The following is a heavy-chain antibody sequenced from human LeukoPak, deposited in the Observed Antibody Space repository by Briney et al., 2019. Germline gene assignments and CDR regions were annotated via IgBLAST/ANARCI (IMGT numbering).Heavy chain of an antibody. J-gene: IGHJ4*02. Sequence: PSETLSLTCTVSGGSISSSSYYWGWIRQPPGKGLEWIGSIYYSGSTYYNPSLKSRVTISVDTSKNQFSLKLSSVTAADTAVYYCARGGLSGTWYDYWGQGTLVTVSS. CDR1: GGSISSSSYY. V-gene: IGHV4-39*07. CDR3: ARGGLSGTWYDY. D-gene: IGHD3-10*01. CDR2: IYYSGST.